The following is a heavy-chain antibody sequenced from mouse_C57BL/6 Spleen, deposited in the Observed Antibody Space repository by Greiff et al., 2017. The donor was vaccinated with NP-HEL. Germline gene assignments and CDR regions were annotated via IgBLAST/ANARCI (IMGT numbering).Heavy chain of an antibody. CDR3: ARDGYFSFAY. CDR2: IDPSDSET. Sequence: QVQLQQPGAELVRPGSSVKLSCKASGYTFTSYWMHWVKQRPIQGLEWIGNIDPSDSETHYNQKFKDKATLTVDKSSSTAYMQLNSLTSEDSAVYYCARDGYFSFAYWGQGTLVTVSA. V-gene: IGHV1-52*01. D-gene: IGHD2-3*01. J-gene: IGHJ3*01. CDR1: GYTFTSYW.